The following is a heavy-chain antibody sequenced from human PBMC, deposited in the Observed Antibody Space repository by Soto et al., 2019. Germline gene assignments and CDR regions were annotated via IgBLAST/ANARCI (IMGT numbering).Heavy chain of an antibody. J-gene: IGHJ5*02. CDR3: ARGGSHYDFWLGYTPRWNWFDP. D-gene: IGHD3-3*01. CDR1: GYTFTSYY. V-gene: IGHV1-46*01. CDR2: INPSGGST. Sequence: QVQLVQSGAEVKKPGASVKVSCKASGYTFTSYYMHWVRQAPGQGLEWMGIINPSGGSTSYAQKFQGRGNMTRDTSTRTVYLELRSLSSEDADVYDWARGGSHYDFWLGYTPRWNWFDPLGQGTRVSVSS.